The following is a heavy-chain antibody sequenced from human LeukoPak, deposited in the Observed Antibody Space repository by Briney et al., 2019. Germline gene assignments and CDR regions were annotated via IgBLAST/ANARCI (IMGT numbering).Heavy chain of an antibody. D-gene: IGHD5-18*01. Sequence: PGGTLRLSCAASGFTFSSYGMSWVRQAPGKGLEWVSAISGSGGSTYYADSVKGRFTISRDNSKNTLYLQMNSPRAEDTAVYYCLKSNLLARGIQLEWLFRGNWFDPWGQGTLVSVSS. J-gene: IGHJ5*02. CDR3: LKSNLLARGIQLEWLFRGNWFDP. CDR1: GFTFSSYG. CDR2: ISGSGGST. V-gene: IGHV3-23*01.